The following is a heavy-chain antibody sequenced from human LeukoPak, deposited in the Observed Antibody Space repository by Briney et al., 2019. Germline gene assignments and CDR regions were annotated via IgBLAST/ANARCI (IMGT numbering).Heavy chain of an antibody. CDR1: GGSISSYY. CDR2: INHSGST. V-gene: IGHV4-34*01. Sequence: SETLSLTCTVSGGSISSYYWSWIRQPPGKGLEWIGEINHSGSTNYNPSLKSRVTISVDTSKNQFSLKLSSVTAADTAVYYCARRVGSGWYRVAWFDPWGQGTLVTVSS. CDR3: ARRVGSGWYRVAWFDP. J-gene: IGHJ5*02. D-gene: IGHD6-19*01.